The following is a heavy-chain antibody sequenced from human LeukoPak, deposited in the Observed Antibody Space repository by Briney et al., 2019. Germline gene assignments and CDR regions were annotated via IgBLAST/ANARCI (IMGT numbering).Heavy chain of an antibody. D-gene: IGHD4-11*01. CDR2: IYHSGST. J-gene: IGHJ6*02. CDR1: GGSISSGGYS. Sequence: SQTLSLTCAVSGGSISSGGYSWSWIRQPPGKGLEWIGYIYHSGSTYYNPSLKSRVTISVDRSKNQFSLKLSSVTAADTAVYYCARGGDSNPYYCYGMDVWGQGTTVTVSS. CDR3: ARGGDSNPYYCYGMDV. V-gene: IGHV4-30-2*01.